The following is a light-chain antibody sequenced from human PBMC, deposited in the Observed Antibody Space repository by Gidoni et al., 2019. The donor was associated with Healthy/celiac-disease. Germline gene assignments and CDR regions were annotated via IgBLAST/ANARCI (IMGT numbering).Light chain of an antibody. CDR2: GAS. V-gene: IGKV3-15*01. J-gene: IGKJ2*01. Sequence: ATPFCRASQSVSSNLAWYQQKPGQAPRLLIYGASTRATGIPARFSGSGSGTEFTLTISSLQSEDFAVYYCQQYNNWPPKYTFGQGTKLEIK. CDR1: QSVSSN. CDR3: QQYNNWPPKYT.